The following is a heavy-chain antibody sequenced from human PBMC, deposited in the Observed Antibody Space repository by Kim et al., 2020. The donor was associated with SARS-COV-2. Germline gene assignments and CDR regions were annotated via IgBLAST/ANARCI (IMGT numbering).Heavy chain of an antibody. CDR2: INHSGST. CDR1: GGSFSGYY. CDR3: ARGCRYGSGGSCCAGMDV. V-gene: IGHV4-34*01. D-gene: IGHD2-15*01. Sequence: SETLSLTCAVYGGSFSGYYWSWIRQPPGKGLEWIGEINHSGSTNYNPSLKSRVTISVDTSKNQFSLKLSSVTAADTAVYYCARGCRYGSGGSCCAGMDVWGQGTTVTVSS. J-gene: IGHJ6*02.